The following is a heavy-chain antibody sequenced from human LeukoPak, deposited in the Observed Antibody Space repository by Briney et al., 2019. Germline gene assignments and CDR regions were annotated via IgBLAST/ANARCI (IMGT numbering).Heavy chain of an antibody. V-gene: IGHV5-51*01. Sequence: PGDSLKISCGGSGYSFTRYWIGWVPQIRGKAVEGVEIIYPGHSDTRYSPLFQGQVTLTAQNSLSTAYLQWSSLKGSDTAMYYCARPSYCDILTCYYSDAFDIWGQGTMVTVSS. CDR2: IYPGHSDT. J-gene: IGHJ3*02. D-gene: IGHD3-9*01. CDR3: ARPSYCDILTCYYSDAFDI. CDR1: GYSFTRYW.